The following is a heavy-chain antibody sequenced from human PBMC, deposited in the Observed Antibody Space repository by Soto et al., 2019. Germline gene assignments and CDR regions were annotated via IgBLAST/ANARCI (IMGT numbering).Heavy chain of an antibody. Sequence: QVQLQQWGAGLLKPSETLSLTCAVYGGSFSGYYWSWIRQPPGKGLEWIGEINHSGSTNYNPSLKSRLTISVDTSKNQFSLKLRSVTAADTATLYYCARGMAVPGHYFDSWGQGTLVTVSS. V-gene: IGHV4-34*01. CDR2: INHSGST. J-gene: IGHJ4*02. D-gene: IGHD6-19*01. CDR1: GGSFSGYY. CDR3: ARGMAVPGHYFDS.